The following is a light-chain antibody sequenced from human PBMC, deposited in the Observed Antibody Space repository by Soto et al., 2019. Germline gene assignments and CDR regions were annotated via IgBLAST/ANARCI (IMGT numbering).Light chain of an antibody. Sequence: ETVLTQSPATLSLSPGERATLSCRASQGVNSYLAWYQQKPGQAPRLLIYGASNRATGIPPRFSGSGSGTDFTLTISSLEPEDFAVYYCQQRSNWPLTFGGGTKVEIK. CDR2: GAS. J-gene: IGKJ4*01. V-gene: IGKV3-11*01. CDR3: QQRSNWPLT. CDR1: QGVNSY.